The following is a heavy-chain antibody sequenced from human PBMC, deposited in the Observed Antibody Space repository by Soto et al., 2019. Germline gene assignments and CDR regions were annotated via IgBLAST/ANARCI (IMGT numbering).Heavy chain of an antibody. CDR2: IYWDDDK. V-gene: IGHV2-5*02. D-gene: IGHD6-13*01. CDR1: GFSLSTSGVG. CDR3: AHHTLSAYVAAAVPPFDY. Sequence: SGPTLVNPTQTLTLTCTFSGFSLSTSGVGVGWIRQPPGKALEWLALIYWDDDKRYSPSLKSRLTITKDTSKNQAVLTMTNMDPVDTATFYCAHHTLSAYVAAAVPPFDYWGQGTLVTVSS. J-gene: IGHJ4*02.